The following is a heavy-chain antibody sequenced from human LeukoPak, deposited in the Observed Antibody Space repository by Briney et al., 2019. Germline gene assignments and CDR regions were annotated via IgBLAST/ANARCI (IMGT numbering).Heavy chain of an antibody. D-gene: IGHD2-21*01. J-gene: IGHJ4*02. Sequence: PGGSLRLSCAASGFTFSSYDMNWVRQAPGKGLEWVSYISGSGGTIYYADSVKGRFTISRDNANNSLYLQMNSLRAEDTAVYYCARGALKCGPCFFDRWGQGTLVTVSS. CDR2: ISGSGGTI. V-gene: IGHV3-48*03. CDR1: GFTFSSYD. CDR3: ARGALKCGPCFFDR.